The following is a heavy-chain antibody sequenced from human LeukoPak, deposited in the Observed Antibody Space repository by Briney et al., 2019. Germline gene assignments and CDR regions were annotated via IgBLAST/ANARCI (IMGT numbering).Heavy chain of an antibody. Sequence: SETLSPTCAVSGGSLSGYYWTWIRQPPGKGLEWIGDINHSGSTNYNPSLKSRVTISVDTSKKQFFLNLSSVTAADTAVYYCARREGYCSSTSCYGDRAYDYWGQGTLVTVSS. CDR1: GGSLSGYY. CDR2: INHSGST. D-gene: IGHD2-2*01. J-gene: IGHJ4*02. CDR3: ARREGYCSSTSCYGDRAYDY. V-gene: IGHV4-34*01.